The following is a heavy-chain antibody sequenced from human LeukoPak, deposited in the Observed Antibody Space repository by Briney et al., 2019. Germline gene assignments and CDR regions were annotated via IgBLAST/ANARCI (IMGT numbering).Heavy chain of an antibody. CDR1: GFTFSSYW. Sequence: GGSLRLSCAASGFTFSSYWMSWVRQAPGKGLEWVSTISGSGGSTYYADSVKGRFTISRDNAKNSLYLQMDSLRAEDTAVYYCARADDSSSGYFDYWGQGTLVTVSS. J-gene: IGHJ4*02. D-gene: IGHD6-6*01. V-gene: IGHV3-23*01. CDR2: ISGSGGST. CDR3: ARADDSSSGYFDY.